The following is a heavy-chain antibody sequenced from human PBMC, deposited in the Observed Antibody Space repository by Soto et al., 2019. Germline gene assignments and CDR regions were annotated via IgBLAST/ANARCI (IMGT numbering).Heavy chain of an antibody. CDR2: FDPEDGET. CDR1: GYTLTELS. J-gene: IGHJ6*03. CDR3: ATAPVRGDIVYYYYMDV. Sequence: ASVKVSCKVSGYTLTELSMHWVRQAPGKGLEWMGGFDPEDGETIYAQKFQGRVTMTEDTSTDTAYMELSSLRSEDTAVYYCATAPVRGDIVYYYYMDVWGKGTTVTVSS. V-gene: IGHV1-24*01. D-gene: IGHD5-18*01.